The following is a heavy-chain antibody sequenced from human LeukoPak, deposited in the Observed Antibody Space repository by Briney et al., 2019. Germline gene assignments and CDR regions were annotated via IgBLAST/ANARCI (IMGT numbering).Heavy chain of an antibody. Sequence: GGSLRLSCASGFTFIRHDMSWVRQTPGKGLEWVSGISGSHAGRLGATYYADSVQGRFTISRDDSKNALYLQMHSLRAEDTGMYFCAKGGYFSFDMWGQGTEVTVSS. J-gene: IGHJ3*02. CDR2: ISGSHAGRLGAT. CDR1: GFTFIRHD. D-gene: IGHD2-2*03. V-gene: IGHV3-23*01. CDR3: AKGGYFSFDM.